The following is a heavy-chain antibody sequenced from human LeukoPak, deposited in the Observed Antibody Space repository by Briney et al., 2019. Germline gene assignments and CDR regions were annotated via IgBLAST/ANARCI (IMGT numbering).Heavy chain of an antibody. D-gene: IGHD3-3*01. V-gene: IGHV3-9*01. CDR1: GFTFDDYA. CDR3: AAAPDTIFGVVIGGFDY. Sequence: GRSLRLSCAASGFTFDDYAMHWVRQAPGKGLEWVSGISWNSGSIGYADSVKGRFTISRDNAKNSLYLQMNSLRAEDTALYYCAAAPDTIFGVVIGGFDYWGQGTLVTVSS. J-gene: IGHJ4*02. CDR2: ISWNSGSI.